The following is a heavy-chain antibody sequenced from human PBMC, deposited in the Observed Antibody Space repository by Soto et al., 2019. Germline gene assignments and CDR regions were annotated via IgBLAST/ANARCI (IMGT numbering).Heavy chain of an antibody. J-gene: IGHJ3*01. Sequence: ASVKVSCKAAGTTYGISWVRQAPGQGLEWMGWISLHNGNTNNAPKLQGRVTMTTDRSTSTAYMELRSLRSDDTAVYYCARAFFYQGSDSRGYSFDAFDFWGPGTLVTVSS. D-gene: IGHD3-22*01. CDR2: ISLHNGNT. V-gene: IGHV1-18*04. CDR1: GTTYG. CDR3: ARAFFYQGSDSRGYSFDAFDF.